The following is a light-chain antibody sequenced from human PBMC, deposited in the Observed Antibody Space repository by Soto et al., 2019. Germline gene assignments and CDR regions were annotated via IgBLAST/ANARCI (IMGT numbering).Light chain of an antibody. CDR3: QQYDKWPPCT. CDR2: DTS. CDR1: QSVSRI. V-gene: IGKV3-15*01. Sequence: EIVMTQSPATLSVSPGERVTLSCRASQSVSRILAWYQQRTGQAPRLLIYDTSTRATGVKASFSGSGSVTEFRLTISSLQSEDFAVYYCQQYDKWPPCTFGQGAKLEVK. J-gene: IGKJ2*02.